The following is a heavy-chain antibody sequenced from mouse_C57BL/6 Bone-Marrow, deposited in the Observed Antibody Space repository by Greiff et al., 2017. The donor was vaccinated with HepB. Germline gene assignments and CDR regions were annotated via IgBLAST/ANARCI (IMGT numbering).Heavy chain of an antibody. CDR2: IYPGGGYT. V-gene: IGHV1-63*01. D-gene: IGHD2-2*01. CDR1: GYTFTNYW. J-gene: IGHJ4*01. Sequence: VKLMESGAELVRPGTSVKMSCKASGYTFTNYWIGWAKQRPGHGLEWIGDIYPGGGYTNYNEKFKGKATLTADKSSSTAYMQFSSLTSEDSAIYYCARYGYDVDYAMDYWGQGTSVTVSS. CDR3: ARYGYDVDYAMDY.